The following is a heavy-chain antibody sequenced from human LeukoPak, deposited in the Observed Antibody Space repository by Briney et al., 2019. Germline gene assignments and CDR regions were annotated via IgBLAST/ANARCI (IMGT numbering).Heavy chain of an antibody. CDR1: GGSISSGSYY. J-gene: IGHJ4*02. V-gene: IGHV4-61*02. CDR2: IYTSGST. D-gene: IGHD7-27*01. CDR3: ARARPGWGHFDY. Sequence: SETLSLTCTVSGGSISSGSYYWSWIRQPAGKGLEWIGRIYTSGSTNYNPSLKSRVTISVDTSKNQFSLKLSSVTAADTAVYYCARARPGWGHFDYWGQGTLVTVSS.